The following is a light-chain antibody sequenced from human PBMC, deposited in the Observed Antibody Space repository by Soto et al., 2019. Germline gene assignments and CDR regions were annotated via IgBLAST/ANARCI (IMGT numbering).Light chain of an antibody. J-gene: IGLJ1*01. CDR3: SSYTRSITYV. V-gene: IGLV2-14*01. Sequence: QSALTQPASVSGSPGQSITISCTGTSSDVGGYNYVSWYQQHPGKAPKLIIYDVTNRPSGVSNRFSGSKSGNTASLTISRLHAEDEAYYYCSSYTRSITYVFGTGTKLTVL. CDR1: SSDVGGYNY. CDR2: DVT.